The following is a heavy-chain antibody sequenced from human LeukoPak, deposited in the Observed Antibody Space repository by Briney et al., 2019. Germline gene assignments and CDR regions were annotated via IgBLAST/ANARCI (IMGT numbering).Heavy chain of an antibody. Sequence: GGSLRLPCAASGFTFSNYAMQWVRQAPGEGLEFVSAISTNGGTTFYANSVKGRFIISRDNSRNTLYLQMGSLRAEDMAVYYCAADCSGGSCNSGDYWGQGTLVPSPQ. D-gene: IGHD2-15*01. CDR3: AADCSGGSCNSGDY. V-gene: IGHV3-64*01. CDR1: GFTFSNYA. CDR2: ISTNGGTT. J-gene: IGHJ4*02.